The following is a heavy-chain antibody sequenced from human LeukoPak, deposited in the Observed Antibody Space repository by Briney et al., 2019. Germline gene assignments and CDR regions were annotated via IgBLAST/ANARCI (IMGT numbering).Heavy chain of an antibody. CDR3: ASLKVDFWSGYPSGAQLDYGMDV. J-gene: IGHJ6*02. CDR1: GGSFSGYY. D-gene: IGHD3-3*01. CDR2: INHSGST. V-gene: IGHV4-34*01. Sequence: SGTLSLTCAVYGGSFSGYYWSWIRQPPGKGLEWIGEINHSGSTNYNPSLKSRVTISVDTSKNQFSLKLSSVTAADTAVYYCASLKVDFWSGYPSGAQLDYGMDVWGQGTTVTVSS.